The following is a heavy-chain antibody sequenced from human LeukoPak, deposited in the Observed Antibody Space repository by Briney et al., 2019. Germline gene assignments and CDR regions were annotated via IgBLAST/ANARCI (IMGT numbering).Heavy chain of an antibody. CDR1: GFTFDDYA. D-gene: IGHD6-13*01. J-gene: IGHJ6*02. CDR3: AKDIGAAAGTMGYYYYYYGMDV. V-gene: IGHV3-43*02. Sequence: GGSLRLSCAASGFTFDDYAMHCVRQAPGKGLWWVSLIIGDGGITYYADSVKGRFTISRDNSKNSLYLQMNSLRTEDTALYYCAKDIGAAAGTMGYYYYYYGMDVWGQGTTVTVSS. CDR2: IIGDGGIT.